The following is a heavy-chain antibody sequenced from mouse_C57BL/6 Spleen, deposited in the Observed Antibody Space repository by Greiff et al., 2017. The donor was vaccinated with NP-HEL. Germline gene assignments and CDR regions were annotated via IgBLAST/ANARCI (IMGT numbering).Heavy chain of an antibody. Sequence: QVQLKQSGAELMKPGASVKLSCKATGYTFTGYWIEWVKQRPGHGLEWIGEILPGSGSTNYNEKFKGKATLTADTSSNTAYMQLSSLTTEDSAIYYCARWEGFHFDYWGQGTTLTVSS. D-gene: IGHD4-1*01. J-gene: IGHJ2*01. V-gene: IGHV1-9*01. CDR2: ILPGSGST. CDR3: ARWEGFHFDY. CDR1: GYTFTGYW.